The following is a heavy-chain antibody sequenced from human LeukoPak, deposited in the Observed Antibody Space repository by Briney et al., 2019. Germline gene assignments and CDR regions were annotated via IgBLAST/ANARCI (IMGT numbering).Heavy chain of an antibody. J-gene: IGHJ4*02. V-gene: IGHV3-7*01. CDR2: INQDGSEK. Sequence: GGSLRLSCAASGFAFSTYWMTWVRQAPGQGLEWVANINQDGSEKYYVASLEGRFTMSRDNAKNSLYLQMNSLRAEDTAVYYCARVYGDYTPLIGYWGQGTLVTVSS. D-gene: IGHD4-17*01. CDR3: ARVYGDYTPLIGY. CDR1: GFAFSTYW.